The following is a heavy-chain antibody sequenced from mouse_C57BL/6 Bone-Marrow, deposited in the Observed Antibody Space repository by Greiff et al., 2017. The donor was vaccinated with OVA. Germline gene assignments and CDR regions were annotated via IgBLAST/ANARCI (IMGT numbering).Heavy chain of an antibody. CDR2: IHPNSGST. D-gene: IGHD1-1*01. CDR3: ARLDYYGSYYAMDY. CDR1: GYTFTSYW. V-gene: IGHV1-64*01. J-gene: IGHJ4*01. Sequence: QVHVKQSGAELVKPGASVKLSCKASGYTFTSYWMHWVKQRPGQGLEWIGMIHPNSGSTNYNEKFKSKATLTVDKSSSTAYMQLSSLTSEDSAVYYCARLDYYGSYYAMDYWGQGTSVTVSS.